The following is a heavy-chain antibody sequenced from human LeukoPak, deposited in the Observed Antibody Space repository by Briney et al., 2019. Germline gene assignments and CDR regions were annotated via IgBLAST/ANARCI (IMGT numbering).Heavy chain of an antibody. V-gene: IGHV1-24*01. CDR2: FDPEDGET. J-gene: IGHJ4*02. CDR3: ARGFHRLYGSGNYYNPEFDY. CDR1: GYTLTELS. D-gene: IGHD3-10*01. Sequence: ASVKVSCTVSGYTLTELSMHWVRQAPGKGLEWMGGFDPEDGETIYAQKFQGRVTMTEDTSTDTAYMELSSLRSEDTAVYYCARGFHRLYGSGNYYNPEFDYWGQGTLVAVSS.